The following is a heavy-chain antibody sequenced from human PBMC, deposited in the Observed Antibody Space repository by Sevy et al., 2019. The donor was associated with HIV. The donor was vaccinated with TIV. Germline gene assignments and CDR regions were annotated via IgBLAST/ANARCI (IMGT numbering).Heavy chain of an antibody. CDR1: GFTFSSYA. Sequence: GGSLRLSCAASGFTFSSYAMHWVRQAPGKGLEWVAVISYDGSNKYYADSVKGRFTISRDNSKNTLYLQMNSLRAEDTAVYYCARDPRIVVVITLRGEHNWFDPWGQGTLVTVSS. CDR3: ARDPRIVVVITLRGEHNWFDP. J-gene: IGHJ5*02. V-gene: IGHV3-30-3*01. CDR2: ISYDGSNK. D-gene: IGHD3-22*01.